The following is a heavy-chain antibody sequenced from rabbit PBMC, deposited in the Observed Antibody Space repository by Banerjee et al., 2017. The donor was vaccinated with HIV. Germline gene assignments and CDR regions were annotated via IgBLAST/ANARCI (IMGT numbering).Heavy chain of an antibody. V-gene: IGHV1S40*01. J-gene: IGHJ4*01. CDR3: AREGTNNNYDMTNL. CDR1: GFSFNSNYY. D-gene: IGHD6-1*01. CDR2: IYAGSSGTT. Sequence: QSLEESGGDLVKPGASLTLTCTASGFSFNSNYYICWVRQAPGKGLEWIACIYAGSSGTTYYASWARGRFTISKTSSTTVTLQMTGLTAADTATYFCAREGTNNNYDMTNLWGPGTLVTVS.